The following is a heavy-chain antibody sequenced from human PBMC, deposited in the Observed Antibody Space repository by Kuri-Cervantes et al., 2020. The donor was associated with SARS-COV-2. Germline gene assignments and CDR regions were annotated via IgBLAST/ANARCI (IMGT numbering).Heavy chain of an antibody. Sequence: GGSLRLSCATSGFIFSNYTINWVRQGPGKGLEWVSEISGNGDTTFYADSVKGRFTVSRDNPKNTLYLQMSNLRAEDTAVYYCAARRWLGVPIAPVELYIHVWGQGTLVTVSS. CDR1: GFIFSNYT. V-gene: IGHV3-23*01. CDR2: ISGNGDTT. J-gene: IGHJ1*01. CDR3: AARRWLGVPIAPVELYIHV. D-gene: IGHD6-19*01.